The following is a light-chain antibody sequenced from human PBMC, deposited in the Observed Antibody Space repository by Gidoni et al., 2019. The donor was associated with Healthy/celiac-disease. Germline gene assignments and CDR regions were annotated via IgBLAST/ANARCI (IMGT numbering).Light chain of an antibody. CDR2: RNN. J-gene: IGLJ1*01. CDR1: SSNIGSNY. V-gene: IGLV1-47*01. Sequence: VLTQPPSASGTPGQRVTISCSGSSSNIGSNYVYWYQQLPGTAPKLLIYRNNQRPSGVPDRFSGSKSGTSASLAISGLRSEDEADYYCAAWDDSLSGLYVFGTGTKVTVL. CDR3: AAWDDSLSGLYV.